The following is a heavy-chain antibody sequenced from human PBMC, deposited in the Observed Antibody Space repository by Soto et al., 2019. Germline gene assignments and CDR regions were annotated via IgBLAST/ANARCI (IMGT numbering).Heavy chain of an antibody. CDR1: GGSISSGGYS. J-gene: IGHJ4*02. Sequence: QLQLQESGSGLVKPSQTLSLTCAVSGGSISSGGYSWSWIRQPPGKGLEWIGYIYHSGSTYYNPSLXGRVXIXIDRAKNQFSLKLSSVTAADTAVYYCARGNVVAIDYWGQGTLVTVSS. D-gene: IGHD2-21*01. CDR2: IYHSGST. V-gene: IGHV4-30-2*01. CDR3: ARGNVVAIDY.